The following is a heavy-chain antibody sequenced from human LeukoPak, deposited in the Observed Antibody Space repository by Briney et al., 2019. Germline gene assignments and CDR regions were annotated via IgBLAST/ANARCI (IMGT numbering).Heavy chain of an antibody. D-gene: IGHD3-22*01. CDR2: ISYDGSKK. CDR3: AKDVYHSAGVGY. J-gene: IGHJ4*02. V-gene: IGHV3-30*04. CDR1: GFTFSTYS. Sequence: PGGSLRLSCAASGFTFSTYSIHWVRQAPGEGLEWVAVISYDGSKKYYADSVKGRFTISRDNSKNTLDLQMNSLRVEDTAVYYCAKDVYHSAGVGYWGQGTLVTVSS.